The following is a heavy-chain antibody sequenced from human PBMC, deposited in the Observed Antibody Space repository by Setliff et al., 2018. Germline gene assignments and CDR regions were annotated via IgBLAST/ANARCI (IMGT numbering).Heavy chain of an antibody. CDR3: ARWGLTADY. CDR2: ISSSSSYI. D-gene: IGHD3-16*01. V-gene: IGHV3-21*01. CDR1: GFTFSSYW. Sequence: PGGSLRLSCAASGFTFSSYWMSWVRQAPGKGLEWVSSISSSSSYIYCADSVKGRFTISRDNAKNSLYLQMNSLRAEDTAVYYCARWGLTADYWGQGTLVTVSS. J-gene: IGHJ4*02.